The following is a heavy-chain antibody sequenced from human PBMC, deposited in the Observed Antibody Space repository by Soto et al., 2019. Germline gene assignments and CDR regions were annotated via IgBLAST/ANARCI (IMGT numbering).Heavy chain of an antibody. V-gene: IGHV3-13*01. CDR1: GFTFSSYD. Sequence: GGSLRLSCAASGFTFSSYDMHWVRQATGKGLEWVSAIGTAGDTYYPGSVKGRFTISRENAKNPLYLQMNSLRAGDTAVYYCARGPPSDYGDYGAYYMDVWGKGTTVTVSS. CDR2: IGTAGDT. J-gene: IGHJ6*03. CDR3: ARGPPSDYGDYGAYYMDV. D-gene: IGHD4-17*01.